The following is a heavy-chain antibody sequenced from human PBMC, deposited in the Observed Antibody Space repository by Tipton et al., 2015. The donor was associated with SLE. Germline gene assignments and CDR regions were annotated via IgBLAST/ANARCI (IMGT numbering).Heavy chain of an antibody. CDR1: GFIFSNYG. J-gene: IGHJ4*02. V-gene: IGHV3-33*01. D-gene: IGHD1/OR15-1a*01. CDR3: ARDNNDY. CDR2: IQYDGSKK. Sequence: SLRLSCAASGFIFSNYGMHWVRQAPGKGLEWVAAIQYDGSKKYYGDSVEGRVSISRDDSNNMLYLQMNSLRAEDTAVYYCARDNNDYWGQGTLVTVSS.